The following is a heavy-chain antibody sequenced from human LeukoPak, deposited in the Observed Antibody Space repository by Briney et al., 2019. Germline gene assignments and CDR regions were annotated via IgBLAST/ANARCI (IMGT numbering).Heavy chain of an antibody. Sequence: GGSLRLSCAASGFTFSNYAMTWVRQAQGKGLQGVSAITGSGGSTSYADSVKGRFAISRDNSKNTLYLQMNSLRAEDTAVYYCATLMRGPTGYSGYGGEDYWGQGALVTVSS. V-gene: IGHV3-23*01. CDR2: ITGSGGST. CDR1: GFTFSNYA. CDR3: ATLMRGPTGYSGYGGEDY. J-gene: IGHJ4*02. D-gene: IGHD5-12*01.